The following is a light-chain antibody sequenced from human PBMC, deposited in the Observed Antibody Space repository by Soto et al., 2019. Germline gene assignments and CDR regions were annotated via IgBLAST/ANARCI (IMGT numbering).Light chain of an antibody. V-gene: IGLV2-23*02. J-gene: IGLJ2*01. CDR3: CSYAGSNNHVV. CDR2: EVS. Sequence: QSVLTQPASVSGSPGQSITISCTGSSSDVGSDNLVSWYQQHPGKVPKLIIYEVSKRPSGISHRFSGSKSGNTASLKISGLQAEDEADYHCCSYAGSNNHVVFGGGTKLTVL. CDR1: SSDVGSDNL.